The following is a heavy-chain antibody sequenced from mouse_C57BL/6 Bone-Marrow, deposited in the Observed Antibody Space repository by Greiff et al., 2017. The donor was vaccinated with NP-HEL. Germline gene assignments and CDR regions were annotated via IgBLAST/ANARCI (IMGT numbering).Heavy chain of an antibody. V-gene: IGHV3-6*01. Sequence: VQLKESGPGLVKPSQSLSLTCSVTGYSITSGYYWNWIRQFPGNKLEWMGYISYDGSNNYNPSLKNRISITRDTSKNQFFLKLNSVTTEDTATYYCARAGLSYYAMDYWGQGTSVTVSS. D-gene: IGHD2-2*01. CDR2: ISYDGSN. CDR3: ARAGLSYYAMDY. J-gene: IGHJ4*01. CDR1: GYSITSGYY.